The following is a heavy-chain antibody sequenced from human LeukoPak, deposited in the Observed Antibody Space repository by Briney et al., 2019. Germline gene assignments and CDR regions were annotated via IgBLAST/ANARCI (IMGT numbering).Heavy chain of an antibody. CDR1: GDSVSANA. D-gene: IGHD6-13*01. CDR3: ARDIAAACDY. CDR2: TYYRSRWSS. J-gene: IGHJ4*02. V-gene: IGHV6-1*01. Sequence: SQTLSLTCAISGDSVSANAWTWIRQSPLRGLEWLGRTYYRSRWSSEYAISVRGRLTFNSDTSKNQFSLHLTSVTPDDTAVYFCARDIAAACDYWGQGTLVTVSS.